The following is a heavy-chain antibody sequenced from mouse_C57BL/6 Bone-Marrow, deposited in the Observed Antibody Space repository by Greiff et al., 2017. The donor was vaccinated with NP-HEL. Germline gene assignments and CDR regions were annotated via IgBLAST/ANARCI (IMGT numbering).Heavy chain of an antibody. CDR1: GYTFTSYW. J-gene: IGHJ2*01. CDR3: ARRRWLPYYFDY. V-gene: IGHV1-55*01. D-gene: IGHD2-3*01. CDR2: IYPGSGST. Sequence: QVHVKQPGAELVKPGASVKMSCKASGYTFTSYWITWVKQRPGQGLEWIGDIYPGSGSTNYNEKFKSKATLTVDTSSSTAYMQLSSLTSEDSAVYYCARRRWLPYYFDYWGQGTTLTVSS.